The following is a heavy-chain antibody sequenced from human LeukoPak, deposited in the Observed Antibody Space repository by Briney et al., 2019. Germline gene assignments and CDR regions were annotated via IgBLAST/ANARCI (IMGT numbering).Heavy chain of an antibody. Sequence: GGSLRLSCAASGFTFSSYEMNWVRQAPGKGLEWVSYISSSGSTIYYADSVKGRFTISRDNAKNSLYLQMNSLRAEDTAVYYCAKDLVVTAIGNFDYWGQGTLVTVSS. CDR2: ISSSGSTI. D-gene: IGHD2-21*02. CDR1: GFTFSSYE. CDR3: AKDLVVTAIGNFDY. V-gene: IGHV3-48*03. J-gene: IGHJ4*02.